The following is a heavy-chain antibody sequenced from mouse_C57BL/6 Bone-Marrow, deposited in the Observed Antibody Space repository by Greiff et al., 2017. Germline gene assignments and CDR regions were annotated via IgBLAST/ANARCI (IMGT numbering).Heavy chain of an antibody. CDR3: AREGLYDYGSSNVGVMDY. CDR1: GYTFTDYH. CDR2: INPNNGGT. J-gene: IGHJ4*01. Sequence: EVQLVESGPELVKPGASVKMSCKASGYTFTDYHMHWVKQSHGKSLEWIGYINPNNGGTSYNQKFKGKATLTVNKSSSTAYMELRSLTSEDSAVYHCAREGLYDYGSSNVGVMDYWGQGTSVTVSS. D-gene: IGHD1-1*01. V-gene: IGHV1-22*01.